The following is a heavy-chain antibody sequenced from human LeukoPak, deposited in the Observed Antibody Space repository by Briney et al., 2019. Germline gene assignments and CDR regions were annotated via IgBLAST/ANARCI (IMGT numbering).Heavy chain of an antibody. CDR3: APDLRGAAWSLDY. J-gene: IGHJ4*02. CDR2: ISGSGAGT. V-gene: IGHV3-23*01. D-gene: IGHD2-15*01. CDR1: GFSVSSSF. Sequence: GGSLRLSCAASGFSVSSSFMSWVRQAPGQGLEWVSGISGSGAGTNYADSVKGRFTISRDNSKNTLYLQMNSLRAEDTAVYYCAPDLRGAAWSLDYWGQGTLVTVSS.